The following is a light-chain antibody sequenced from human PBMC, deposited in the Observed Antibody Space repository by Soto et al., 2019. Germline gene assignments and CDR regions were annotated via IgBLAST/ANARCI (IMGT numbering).Light chain of an antibody. CDR1: SNDVGVYDF. J-gene: IGLJ2*01. Sequence: QSVLTQPPSASGSPGQSVTISCTGTSNDVGVYDFVSWYRQHPGKAPKLMIFEVNKRPSGVPDRFSGSKSGNTASLTISGLQAEDEADYYCSSYAGSNNVVFGGGTKVTVL. CDR3: SSYAGSNNVV. V-gene: IGLV2-8*01. CDR2: EVN.